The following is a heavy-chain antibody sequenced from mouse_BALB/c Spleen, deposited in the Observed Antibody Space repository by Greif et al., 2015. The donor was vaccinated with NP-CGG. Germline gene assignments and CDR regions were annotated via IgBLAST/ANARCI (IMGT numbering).Heavy chain of an antibody. Sequence: VKVVESGPGLVAPSQSLSITCTVSGFSLTGYGVNWVRQPPGKGLEWLGMIWGDGSTDYNSALKSRLSISKDNSKSQVFLKTNSLQTDDTARYYCAREGYGNYVNAMDYWGQGTSVTVSS. CDR3: AREGYGNYVNAMDY. CDR2: IWGDGST. J-gene: IGHJ4*01. V-gene: IGHV2-6-7*01. CDR1: GFSLTGYG. D-gene: IGHD2-10*02.